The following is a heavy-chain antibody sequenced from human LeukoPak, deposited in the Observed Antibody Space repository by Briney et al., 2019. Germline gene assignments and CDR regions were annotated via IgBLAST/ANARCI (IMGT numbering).Heavy chain of an antibody. CDR1: GGYISATGYF. J-gene: IGHJ3*02. CDR3: ARVDLQNAFDI. CDR2: IYYSGIT. D-gene: IGHD3/OR15-3a*01. Sequence: PSETLSLTCTVSGGYISATGYFWGWIHQPPGKGLEWIGSIYYSGITHYNPSLKSRVTISVDTSKNQFSLKLSSVTAADTAVYYCARVDLQNAFDIWGQGTVVTVSS. V-gene: IGHV4-39*07.